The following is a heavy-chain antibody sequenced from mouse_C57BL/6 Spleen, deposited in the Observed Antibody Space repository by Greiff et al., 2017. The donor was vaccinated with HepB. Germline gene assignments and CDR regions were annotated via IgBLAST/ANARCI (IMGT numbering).Heavy chain of an antibody. J-gene: IGHJ3*01. V-gene: IGHV1-76*01. D-gene: IGHD1-1*01. Sequence: QVQLQQSGAELVRPGASVKLSCKASGYTFTDYYINWVKQRPGQGLEWIARIYPGSGNTYYNEKFKGKATLTAEKSSSTAYMQLSSLTSEDSAVYFCARDVYYYGSSAWFAYWGQGTLVTVSA. CDR2: IYPGSGNT. CDR1: GYTFTDYY. CDR3: ARDVYYYGSSAWFAY.